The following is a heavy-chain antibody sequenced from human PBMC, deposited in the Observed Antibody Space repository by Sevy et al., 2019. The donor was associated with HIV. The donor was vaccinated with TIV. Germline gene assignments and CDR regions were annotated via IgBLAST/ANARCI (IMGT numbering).Heavy chain of an antibody. J-gene: IGHJ4*02. V-gene: IGHV3-23*01. Sequence: GGSLRLSCAASGFTFAKYSMSWLRQAPGKGLEWVSTFSFGCGRINYADSVKGRFTISRDDSKNTLYLQMNSLRVEDTATYFCAREGCTQPHDYWGQGTLVTVSS. CDR2: FSFGCGRI. CDR1: GFTFAKYS. CDR3: AREGCTQPHDY.